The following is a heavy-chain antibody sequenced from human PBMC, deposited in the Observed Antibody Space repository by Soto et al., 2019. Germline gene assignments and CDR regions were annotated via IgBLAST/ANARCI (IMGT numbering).Heavy chain of an antibody. D-gene: IGHD2-15*01. CDR2: IWYDGSNK. Sequence: QVQLVESGGGVVQPGRSLRLSCAASGFTFSSYGMHWVRQAPGKGLEGVAVIWYDGSNKYYADSVKGRFTISRDNSKNTLYLQMNSLRAEDTAVYYCARGGYCSGGSCYLHPDYFDYWGQGTLVTVSS. J-gene: IGHJ4*02. CDR1: GFTFSSYG. CDR3: ARGGYCSGGSCYLHPDYFDY. V-gene: IGHV3-33*01.